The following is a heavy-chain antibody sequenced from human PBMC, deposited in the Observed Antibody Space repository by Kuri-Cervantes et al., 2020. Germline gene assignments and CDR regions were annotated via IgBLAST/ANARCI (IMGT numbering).Heavy chain of an antibody. Sequence: GESLKISCAASRFTFSDYSMNWVRQAPGKGLEWVSYISSGSSTIHYADSVEGRFTISRDNAKNSLYLQMNSLRAEDTAVYYCARGDSMDIVVVPAAMPVGNWFDPWGQGTQVTVSS. V-gene: IGHV3-48*04. CDR1: RFTFSDYS. CDR3: ARGDSMDIVVVPAAMPVGNWFDP. J-gene: IGHJ5*02. CDR2: ISSGSSTI. D-gene: IGHD2-2*03.